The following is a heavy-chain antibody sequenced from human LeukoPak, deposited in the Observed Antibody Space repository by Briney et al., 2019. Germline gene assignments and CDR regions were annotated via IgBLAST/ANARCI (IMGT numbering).Heavy chain of an antibody. V-gene: IGHV1-8*01. Sequence: ASVKVSCKASGYTFTSYDINWVRQATGQGLEWMGWMNPNSGNTGYAQKFQGRVTMTGNTSISTAYMELSSLRSEDTAVYYCARAPGVSSSGWFYYYYYGMDVWGQGTTVTVSS. D-gene: IGHD6-19*01. J-gene: IGHJ6*02. CDR1: GYTFTSYD. CDR2: MNPNSGNT. CDR3: ARAPGVSSSGWFYYYYYGMDV.